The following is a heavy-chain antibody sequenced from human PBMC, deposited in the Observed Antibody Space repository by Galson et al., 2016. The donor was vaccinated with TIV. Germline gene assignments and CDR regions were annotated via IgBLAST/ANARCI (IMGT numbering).Heavy chain of an antibody. D-gene: IGHD3-22*01. J-gene: IGHJ6*02. V-gene: IGHV1-18*04. CDR3: ARDRGSMTMILVVDYYYGMDV. CDR2: ISGDSGNT. CDR1: GYTFSKYG. Sequence: SVKVSCKASGYTFSKYGISWVRQAPGQGLEWMGWISGDSGNTDYARKFQGRVIMTADTSTGTAFLEVRSLTSDDKAVYYCARDRGSMTMILVVDYYYGMDVWGQGTTVTV.